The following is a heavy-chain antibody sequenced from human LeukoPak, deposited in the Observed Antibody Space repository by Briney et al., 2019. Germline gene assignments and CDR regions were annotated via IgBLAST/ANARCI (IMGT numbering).Heavy chain of an antibody. D-gene: IGHD6-13*01. CDR3: ARTAAGTHYYYGMDV. CDR1: GFTFDDYG. V-gene: IGHV3-20*04. Sequence: PGGSLRLSCAASGFTFDDYGMSWVRQAPGKGLEWVSGINWNGGSTGYADSVKGRFTISRDNAKNSLYLQMNSLRAEDTALYYCARTAAGTHYYYGMDVWGQGTTATVSS. J-gene: IGHJ6*02. CDR2: INWNGGST.